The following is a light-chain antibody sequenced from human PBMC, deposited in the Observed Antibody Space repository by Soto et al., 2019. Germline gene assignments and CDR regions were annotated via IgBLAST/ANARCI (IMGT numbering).Light chain of an antibody. J-gene: IGKJ1*01. V-gene: IGKV3-15*01. CDR1: QSVSNN. CDR2: GAS. CDR3: QQYNNWPPCT. Sequence: EIVMTQSPATLSVSPGERATLSCRASQSVSNNLAWYQQKPGQAPRHLIYGASTRATGIQARFSGSRSGTEYTITISSLQSEDFAVYYCQQYNNWPPCTFGQGTKVEIK.